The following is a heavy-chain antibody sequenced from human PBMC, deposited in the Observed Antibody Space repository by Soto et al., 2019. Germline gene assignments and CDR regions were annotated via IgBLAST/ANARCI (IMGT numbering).Heavy chain of an antibody. CDR2: IYYSGST. J-gene: IGHJ3*02. CDR1: GGSISSGGYY. CDR3: ARDRGHKYYYDSSGSHGAFDI. Sequence: PSETLSLTCTVSGGSISSGGYYWSWIRQHPGKGLEWIGYIYYSGSTYYNPSLKSRVTISVDTSKNQFSLKLSSVTAADTAVYYCARDRGHKYYYDSSGSHGAFDIWGQGTMVTVSS. D-gene: IGHD3-22*01. V-gene: IGHV4-31*03.